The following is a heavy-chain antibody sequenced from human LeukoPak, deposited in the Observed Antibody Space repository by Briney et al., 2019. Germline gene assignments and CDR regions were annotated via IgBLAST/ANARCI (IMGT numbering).Heavy chain of an antibody. CDR2: IKSKTDGGTT. CDR3: TTRYCSGGRCDY. D-gene: IGHD2-15*01. Sequence: TSGGSLRLSCAASGFTVSSNSMSWVRQAPGKGLEWVGRIKSKTDGGTTDYAAPVKGRFTISRDDSKTTLYLQMNSLKTEDTAVYYCTTRYCSGGRCDYWGQGTLVTVSS. V-gene: IGHV3-15*01. J-gene: IGHJ4*02. CDR1: GFTVSSNS.